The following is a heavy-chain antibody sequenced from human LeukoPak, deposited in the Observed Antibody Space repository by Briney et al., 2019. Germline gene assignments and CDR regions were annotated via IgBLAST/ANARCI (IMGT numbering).Heavy chain of an antibody. CDR3: ARHRDFYYYYYMDV. V-gene: IGHV4-59*05. J-gene: IGHJ6*03. Sequence: SETLSLACTVSGGSISSYYWSWIRQPAGKGLEWIGSIYYSGSTYYNPSLKSRVTISVDTSKNQFSLKLSSVTAADTAVYYCARHRDFYYYYYMDVWGKGTTVTVSS. CDR1: GGSISSYY. CDR2: IYYSGST.